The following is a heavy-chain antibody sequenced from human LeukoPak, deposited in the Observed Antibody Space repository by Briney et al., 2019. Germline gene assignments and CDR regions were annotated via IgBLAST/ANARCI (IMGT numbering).Heavy chain of an antibody. CDR1: KFMFGAYN. V-gene: IGHV3-30-3*01. Sequence: PGRSLGLSCAASKFMFGAYNMHCVRQVPGKGLEWLAIISHDGNTGHYADSVKGRFTISRDNSKDTVDLQMNSLRDDDTAVYYCARDFNWAFDYWGQGTLVTVSS. CDR2: ISHDGNTG. CDR3: ARDFNWAFDY. J-gene: IGHJ4*02. D-gene: IGHD3-16*01.